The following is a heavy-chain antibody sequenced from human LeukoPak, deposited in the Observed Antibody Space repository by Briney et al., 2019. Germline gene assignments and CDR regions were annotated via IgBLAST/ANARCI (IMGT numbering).Heavy chain of an antibody. CDR3: ARDSYYYDSSGYSDAFDI. J-gene: IGHJ3*02. Sequence: SETLSLTCSVSGGSISLSYYYWGWIRQPPGKALEWIGSVYYSGTTSYNPSLKSRVTISVDMSKNHFSLRLSSVTAADTAVYYCARDSYYYDSSGYSDAFDIWGQGTMVTVSS. D-gene: IGHD3-22*01. CDR2: VYYSGTT. CDR1: GGSISLSYYY. V-gene: IGHV4-39*07.